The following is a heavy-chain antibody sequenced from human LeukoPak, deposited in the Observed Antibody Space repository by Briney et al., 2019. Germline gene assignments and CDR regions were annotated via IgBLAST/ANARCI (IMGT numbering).Heavy chain of an antibody. Sequence: PSETLSLTCTVSGGSISSYYWNWIRQPPGKGLEWIGYIYYSGSTNYNPSLKSRVTISVDTSKNQFSLKLSSVTAADTAVYYCARATTMVRGVIIIDYWGQGTLVTVSS. CDR1: GGSISSYY. J-gene: IGHJ4*02. V-gene: IGHV4-59*01. CDR3: ARATTMVRGVIIIDY. CDR2: IYYSGST. D-gene: IGHD3-10*01.